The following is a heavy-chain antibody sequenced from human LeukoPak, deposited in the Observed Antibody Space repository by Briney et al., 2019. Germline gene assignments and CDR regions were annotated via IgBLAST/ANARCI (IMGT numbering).Heavy chain of an antibody. J-gene: IGHJ4*02. CDR3: ARVGSSGWYYFDY. D-gene: IGHD6-19*01. CDR2: IYSRGDT. V-gene: IGHV3-66*03. Sequence: GGSLRLSCAASEFIVSINYMTWVRQAPGKGLEWVSLIYSRGDTKYADSVKGRFTISRDNSKNTLYLQMGSLRAEDMAVYYCARVGSSGWYYFDYWGQGTLVTVSS. CDR1: EFIVSINY.